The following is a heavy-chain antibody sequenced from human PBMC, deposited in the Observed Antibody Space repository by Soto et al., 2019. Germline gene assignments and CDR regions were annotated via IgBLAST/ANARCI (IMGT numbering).Heavy chain of an antibody. Sequence: GGSLRLSCAASDFDFGSYGIHWVRQAPGKGLEWVAASSYDGREAFYADSAKGRFTVSKEMSKNTAFLQMNALRHEDTAVYFCARDSGWPILNFDNWGQGTPVTVSS. J-gene: IGHJ4*02. V-gene: IGHV3-30*03. CDR3: ARDSGWPILNFDN. CDR1: DFDFGSYG. CDR2: SSYDGREA. D-gene: IGHD3-10*01.